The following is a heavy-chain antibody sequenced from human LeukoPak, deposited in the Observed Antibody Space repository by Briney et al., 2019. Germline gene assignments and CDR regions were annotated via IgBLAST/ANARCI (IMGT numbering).Heavy chain of an antibody. CDR1: GGSISSSSYY. J-gene: IGHJ6*03. Sequence: PSETLSLTCTGSGGSISSSSYYWGWIRQPPGKGLEWIGGIYYSGSTNYNPSLKSRVTISVDTSKNQFSLKLSSVTAADTAVYYCARTTEGYCRGRSCYSYYYYLDVWGKGTTVTVSS. CDR3: ARTTEGYCRGRSCYSYYYYLDV. D-gene: IGHD2-15*01. CDR2: IYYSGST. V-gene: IGHV4-39*07.